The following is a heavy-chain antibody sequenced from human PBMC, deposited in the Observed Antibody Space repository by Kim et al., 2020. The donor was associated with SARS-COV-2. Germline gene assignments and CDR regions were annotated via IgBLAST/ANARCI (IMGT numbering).Heavy chain of an antibody. CDR1: GFTFNTYT. Sequence: GGSLRLSCAASGFTFNTYTMHWVRQAPGRGLEWVAAISFDGNNDFYAGSVKGRFTISRDTSKNTLYVQMDSLRPEDTAVYYCAGAHYYGSGSFYHFHYWGQGTLVTVSP. CDR3: AGAHYYGSGSFYHFHY. CDR2: ISFDGNND. V-gene: IGHV3-30-3*01. D-gene: IGHD3-10*01. J-gene: IGHJ4*02.